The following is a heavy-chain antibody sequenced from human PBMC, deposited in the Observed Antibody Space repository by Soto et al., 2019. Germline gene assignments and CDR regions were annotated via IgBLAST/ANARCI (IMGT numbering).Heavy chain of an antibody. CDR1: GGSISSYY. V-gene: IGHV4-59*08. D-gene: IGHD5-12*01. CDR2: IYYSGST. Sequence: SETLSLTCTVSGGSISSYYWSWIRQPPGKGLEWIGYIYYSGSTNYNPSLKSRVTISVDTSKNQFSLKLSSVTAADTAVYYCARLPTSYYMDVWGKGTTVTVSS. J-gene: IGHJ6*03. CDR3: ARLPTSYYMDV.